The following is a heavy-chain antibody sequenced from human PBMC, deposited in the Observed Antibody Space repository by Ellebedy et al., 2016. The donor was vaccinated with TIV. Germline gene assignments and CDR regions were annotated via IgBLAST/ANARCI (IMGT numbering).Heavy chain of an antibody. Sequence: GESLKISCAASGFLFSTYWMFWVRQAPGKGLVWVSRINTDGTITDYADSVKGRFTISRDNAKNTLYLQMNSLRADDTAVYYCARDYWGYWGQGTLVTVSS. CDR3: ARDYWGY. V-gene: IGHV3-74*01. CDR2: INTDGTIT. CDR1: GFLFSTYW. D-gene: IGHD3-16*01. J-gene: IGHJ4*02.